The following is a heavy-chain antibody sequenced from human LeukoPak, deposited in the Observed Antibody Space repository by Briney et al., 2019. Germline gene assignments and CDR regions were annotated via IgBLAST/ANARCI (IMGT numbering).Heavy chain of an antibody. Sequence: GGSLRLSCAASGFTVSSNYMNWVRQAPGKGREWVSVISSGGTTYYADSVKGRFTISRDNPKNTLYLQMNSLRAEDTAVYYCARDSSYYDSSALDAFDIWGQGTMVTVSS. V-gene: IGHV3-53*01. J-gene: IGHJ3*02. D-gene: IGHD3-22*01. CDR2: ISSGGTT. CDR1: GFTVSSNY. CDR3: ARDSSYYDSSALDAFDI.